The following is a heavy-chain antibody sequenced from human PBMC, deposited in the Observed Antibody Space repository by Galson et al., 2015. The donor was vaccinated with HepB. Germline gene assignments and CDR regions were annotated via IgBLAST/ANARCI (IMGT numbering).Heavy chain of an antibody. V-gene: IGHV1-18*01. CDR2: ISAYNGNT. D-gene: IGHD6-13*01. Sequence: SVKVSCKASGYTFSLYGITWVRQAPGQGLEWMRWISAYNGNTNHAQNFQGRVTVTTDTSTSTAYMDLRSLRSDDTAVYYCAREGRAAVTNPVDYWGQGTLVTVSS. J-gene: IGHJ4*02. CDR3: AREGRAAVTNPVDY. CDR1: GYTFSLYG.